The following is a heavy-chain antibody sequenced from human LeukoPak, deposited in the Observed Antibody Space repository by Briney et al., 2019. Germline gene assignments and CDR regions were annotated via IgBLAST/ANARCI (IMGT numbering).Heavy chain of an antibody. CDR1: GYTFTSYG. J-gene: IGHJ4*02. D-gene: IGHD6-19*01. Sequence: ASVKVSCKASGYTFTSYGISWVRQAPGQGLEWMGWISAYNGNTNYAQKLQGRVTMTTDTSTSTAYVELRSLRSDDTAVYYCARASGWLTPLDYWGQGTLVTVSS. V-gene: IGHV1-18*01. CDR3: ARASGWLTPLDY. CDR2: ISAYNGNT.